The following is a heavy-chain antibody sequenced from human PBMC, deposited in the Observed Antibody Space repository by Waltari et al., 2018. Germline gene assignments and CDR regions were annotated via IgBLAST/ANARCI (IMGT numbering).Heavy chain of an antibody. D-gene: IGHD3-10*01. CDR1: GSSINSSSHY. CDR2: VYYTGST. J-gene: IGHJ4*02. CDR3: ARGVGADFDF. V-gene: IGHV4-39*02. Sequence: QLQLQEAGPGLVKPSETLSIICTVSGSSINSSSHYWAWIRQPPGKVLEWIGSVYYTGSTHYNPSLKSRVTISLDMSKNDFSLRLNSATAADTGVYYCARGVGADFDFWGQGTRVTVSS.